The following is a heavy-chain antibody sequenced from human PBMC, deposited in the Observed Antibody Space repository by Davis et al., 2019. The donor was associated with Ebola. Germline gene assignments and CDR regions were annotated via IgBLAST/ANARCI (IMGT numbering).Heavy chain of an antibody. V-gene: IGHV4-59*08. J-gene: IGHJ3*02. CDR1: GGSISSYY. CDR2: FHFSGSS. Sequence: MPSETLSLTCTVSGGSISSYYWSWIRQPPGKGLEYIGWFHFSGSSNYNPSLKSRVTMSLDTSKNQFSLKLSSATAADTAVYYCARPWYSGTYYDAYDIWGQGTMVAVSS. D-gene: IGHD1-26*01. CDR3: ARPWYSGTYYDAYDI.